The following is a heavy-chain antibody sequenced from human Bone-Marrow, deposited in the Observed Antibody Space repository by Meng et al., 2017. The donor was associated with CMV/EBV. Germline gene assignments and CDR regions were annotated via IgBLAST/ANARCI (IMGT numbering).Heavy chain of an antibody. Sequence: SGLTFDDFAMHWVRQAPGKGLEWVSLISWDGSSTYYADSVEGRFTISRDNSKNSLYLQMNTLRAEDTALYYCARDTGDFSNWIFDYWGQGTLVTVSS. J-gene: IGHJ4*02. CDR2: ISWDGSST. D-gene: IGHD1-1*01. CDR1: GLTFDDFA. CDR3: ARDTGDFSNWIFDY. V-gene: IGHV3-43D*04.